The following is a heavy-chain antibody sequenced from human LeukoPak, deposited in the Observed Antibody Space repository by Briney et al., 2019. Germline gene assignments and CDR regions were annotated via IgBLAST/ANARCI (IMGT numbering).Heavy chain of an antibody. CDR3: ARDRAAAAGIRQGTFYY. D-gene: IGHD6-13*01. CDR2: IRYDGSNK. J-gene: IGHJ4*02. CDR1: GFTCSSYG. Sequence: GGSLGLSCAASGFTCSSYGMHWVRQAPGKALEWVAVIRYDGSNKYYADSVKGRFTISRNNSKNTLYLQMKSLRAGDTAVYYCARDRAAAAGIRQGTFYYWGQGTLVTVSS. V-gene: IGHV3-33*01.